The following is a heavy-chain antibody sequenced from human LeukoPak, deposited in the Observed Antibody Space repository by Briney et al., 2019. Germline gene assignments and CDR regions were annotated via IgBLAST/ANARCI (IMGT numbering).Heavy chain of an antibody. Sequence: GGSLRLSCAASGFTYDDYGMTWVRQGPGKGLEWVSGINRNGGSTGYTDSVKGRFTISRDNAKNSLYLQMNSLRAEDTALYYCARDSRGIVGAKDYWGQGTLVTVSS. J-gene: IGHJ4*02. CDR1: GFTYDDYG. D-gene: IGHD1-26*01. CDR3: ARDSRGIVGAKDY. V-gene: IGHV3-20*04. CDR2: INRNGGST.